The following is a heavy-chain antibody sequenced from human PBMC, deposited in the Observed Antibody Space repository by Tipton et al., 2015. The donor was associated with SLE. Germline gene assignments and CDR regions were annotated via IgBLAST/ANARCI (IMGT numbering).Heavy chain of an antibody. D-gene: IGHD3-10*01. CDR2: ISYDGSNK. Sequence: SLRLSCAASGFTFSSYAMHWVRQAPGKGLEWVAVISYDGSNKYYADSVKGRFTISRDNSKNTLYLQMNSLRAEDTAVYYCARGYYYGSGLDSDAFDIWGQGTMVTVSS. J-gene: IGHJ3*02. CDR1: GFTFSSYA. V-gene: IGHV3-30-3*01. CDR3: ARGYYYGSGLDSDAFDI.